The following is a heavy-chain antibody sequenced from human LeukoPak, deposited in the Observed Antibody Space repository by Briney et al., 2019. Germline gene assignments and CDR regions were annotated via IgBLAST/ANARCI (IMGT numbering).Heavy chain of an antibody. Sequence: GGSLRLSCAASGFTFSSYWMHWVRQAPGKGLMWVSRINSDGSITNYADSVKGRFTISRDSAKNTLYLQMNSLRAEDTAVYYCARVRATFSPHFDNWGQGTLVTVSS. J-gene: IGHJ4*02. D-gene: IGHD5-12*01. CDR2: INSDGSIT. CDR1: GFTFSSYW. CDR3: ARVRATFSPHFDN. V-gene: IGHV3-74*01.